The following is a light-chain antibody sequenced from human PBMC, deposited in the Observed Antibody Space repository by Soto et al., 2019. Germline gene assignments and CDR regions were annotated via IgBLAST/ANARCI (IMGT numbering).Light chain of an antibody. CDR1: SSNIGNNY. CDR2: DDN. V-gene: IGLV1-51*01. CDR3: GTWDSSRGVV. Sequence: QSVLTQPPSVSAAPGQKVTISCTGSSSNIGNNYVSWYQQLPGTAPKLLIYDDNKRPSGIPDRFSCSKSGTSATLGITGRQTGDEADYYCGTWDSSRGVVFGGGTQLTVL. J-gene: IGLJ2*01.